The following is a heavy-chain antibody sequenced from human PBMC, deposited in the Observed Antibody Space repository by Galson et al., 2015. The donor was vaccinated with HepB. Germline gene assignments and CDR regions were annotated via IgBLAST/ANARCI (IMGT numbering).Heavy chain of an antibody. CDR3: MAYNYNRGTFDI. Sequence: SLRLSCAASGFTFSNVWMSWVRQAPGKGLEWIGRIKSKIDGGTTDYAAPVKGRFTFSRDDSRNIVSLQMDSLKTEDTAVYFCMAYNYNRGTFDIWGQGTKVTVSS. V-gene: IGHV3-15*01. CDR2: IKSKIDGGTT. CDR1: GFTFSNVW. J-gene: IGHJ3*02. D-gene: IGHD3-22*01.